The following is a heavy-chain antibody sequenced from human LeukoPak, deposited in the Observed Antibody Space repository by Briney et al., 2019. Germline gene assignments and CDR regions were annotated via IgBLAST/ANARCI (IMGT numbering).Heavy chain of an antibody. CDR3: ASLGYSSGWYPEYYFDY. CDR2: ISGSGGST. V-gene: IGHV3-23*01. Sequence: PGGSLRLSCAASGFTFSSYAMSWVRQAPGKGLEWVSAISGSGGSTYYADSVKGRFTISRDNSKNTLYLQMNSLRAEDTAVYYCASLGYSSGWYPEYYFDYWGQGTLVTVSS. D-gene: IGHD6-19*01. J-gene: IGHJ4*02. CDR1: GFTFSSYA.